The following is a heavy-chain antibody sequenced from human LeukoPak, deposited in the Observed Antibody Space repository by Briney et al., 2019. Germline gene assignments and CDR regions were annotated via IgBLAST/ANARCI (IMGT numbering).Heavy chain of an antibody. J-gene: IGHJ3*02. Sequence: SETLSLTCAVYGRSFSGYYWTWIRQTPGKGLEWIGEINHSGITDYNPSLRSRVTISVDTSKNQFSLKLSSVTAADTAVYYCARDLAAAGSNDAFDIWGQGTMVTVSS. CDR3: ARDLAAAGSNDAFDI. D-gene: IGHD6-13*01. V-gene: IGHV4-34*01. CDR2: INHSGIT. CDR1: GRSFSGYY.